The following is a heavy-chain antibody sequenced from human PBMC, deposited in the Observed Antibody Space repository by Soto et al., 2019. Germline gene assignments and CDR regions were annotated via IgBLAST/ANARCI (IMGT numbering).Heavy chain of an antibody. V-gene: IGHV4-59*11. Sequence: SETLSLTCTVSVGSISSHYWSWVRQAPGKGLEWIGHMYYRGSTNYNPSLRSRSTISVDTSKNQFSLKLNSVTTADAAVYYCARDGREASGMDVWGQVTKVTVSS. J-gene: IGHJ6*02. CDR1: VGSISSHY. CDR2: MYYRGST. CDR3: ARDGREASGMDV. D-gene: IGHD1-26*01.